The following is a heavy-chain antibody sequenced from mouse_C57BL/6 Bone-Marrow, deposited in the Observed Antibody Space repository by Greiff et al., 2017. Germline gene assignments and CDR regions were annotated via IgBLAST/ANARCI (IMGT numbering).Heavy chain of an antibody. V-gene: IGHV5-6*01. J-gene: IGHJ2*01. CDR3: ASPSY. Sequence: EVMLVESGGDLVKPGGSLKLSCAASGFTFSSYGMSWVRQTPDKRLEWVATISSGGSYTYYPDSVKGRFTISRDNAKNTLYLRMSSLKSEDTAMYYCASPSYWGQGTTLTVSS. CDR2: ISSGGSYT. D-gene: IGHD2-10*02. CDR1: GFTFSSYG.